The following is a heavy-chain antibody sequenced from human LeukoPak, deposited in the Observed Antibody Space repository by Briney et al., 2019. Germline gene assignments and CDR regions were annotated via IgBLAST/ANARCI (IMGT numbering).Heavy chain of an antibody. Sequence: PSETLSLTCTVSDGSITSYFLTWVRQSAGKGLEFIGRHRPTDGYTNYNPSLRSRVSMSLDTSKKQLSLELTSVTAADTAVYYCARDGASNYGDYWYFDLWGRGTLVTVSS. CDR3: ARDGASNYGDYWYFDL. CDR1: DGSITSYF. D-gene: IGHD4-17*01. V-gene: IGHV4-4*07. CDR2: HRPTDGYT. J-gene: IGHJ2*01.